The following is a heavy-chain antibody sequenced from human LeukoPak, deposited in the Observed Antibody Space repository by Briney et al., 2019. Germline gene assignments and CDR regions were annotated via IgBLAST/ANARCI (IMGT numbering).Heavy chain of an antibody. D-gene: IGHD6-19*01. CDR2: IYSGGST. CDR3: ARRLTGYSSGWYGVFDY. J-gene: IGHJ4*02. Sequence: PGGSLRLSCAASGFTVSSNYMSGVRQAPGKGLEWVSVIYSGGSTYYADSVKGRFTISRDNSKNTLYLQMNSLRAEDTAVYYCARRLTGYSSGWYGVFDYWGQGTLVTVSS. CDR1: GFTVSSNY. V-gene: IGHV3-66*02.